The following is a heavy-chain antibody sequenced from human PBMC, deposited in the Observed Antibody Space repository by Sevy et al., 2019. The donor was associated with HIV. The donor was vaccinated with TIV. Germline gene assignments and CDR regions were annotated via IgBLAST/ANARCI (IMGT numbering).Heavy chain of an antibody. CDR1: GFTFDDYG. Sequence: GGSLRLSCAASGFTFDDYGMSWVRQAPGKGLEWVSGINWNGGSTGYADSVKGRFTISRDNAKNSLYLQMNSLSAEDTALYYCARVPGPIAVAGYFDYWGQGTLVTVSS. D-gene: IGHD6-19*01. CDR2: INWNGGST. J-gene: IGHJ4*02. CDR3: ARVPGPIAVAGYFDY. V-gene: IGHV3-20*04.